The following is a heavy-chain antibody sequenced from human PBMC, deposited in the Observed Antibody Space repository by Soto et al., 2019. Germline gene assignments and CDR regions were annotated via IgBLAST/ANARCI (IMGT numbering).Heavy chain of an antibody. CDR1: GGSIISGGYS. V-gene: IGHV4-30-2*01. CDR2: IYHSVST. D-gene: IGHD6-13*01. Sequence: SETLSLTCAVSGGSIISGGYSRSWVRQPPGKGLEYIGYIYHSVSTYYNPSLTSRVTISLDRSKNQFSLTLCSVTAADMAVYLCARGGGSPYHNHEFDFWGQGTLVTVSS. CDR3: ARGGGSPYHNHEFDF. J-gene: IGHJ4*02.